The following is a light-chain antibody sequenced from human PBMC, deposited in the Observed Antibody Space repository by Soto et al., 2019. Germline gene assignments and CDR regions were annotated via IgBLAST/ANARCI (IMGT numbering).Light chain of an antibody. V-gene: IGLV2-14*01. CDR3: SSYTSSNTWV. CDR2: VVS. CDR1: NSDVGSYNY. Sequence: QSALTQPASVSGSPGQSITISCTGTNSDVGSYNYVSWYQQHPGKAPKLMIYVVSDRPSGISNRFSGSKSGNTASLTISGLQAEDEADYYCSSYTSSNTWVFGGGTKLTVL. J-gene: IGLJ3*02.